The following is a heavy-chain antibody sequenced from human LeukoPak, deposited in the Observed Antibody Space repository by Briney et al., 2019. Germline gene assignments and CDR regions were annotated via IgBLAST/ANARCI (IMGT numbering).Heavy chain of an antibody. J-gene: IGHJ4*02. CDR1: AYSSNSGYH. V-gene: IGHV4-38-2*02. CDR3: ARHYLYDTSGDGTYYFDY. D-gene: IGHD3-22*01. Sequence: SEKLSLTCIVSAYSSNSGYHWGWIRRPPRKGMEWIGRNYHSGSTEYHPSLKSRVTISIDTSKNQFSLKLSSVTAADTAVYYCARHYLYDTSGDGTYYFDYWGQGTLVTVSS. CDR2: NYHSGST.